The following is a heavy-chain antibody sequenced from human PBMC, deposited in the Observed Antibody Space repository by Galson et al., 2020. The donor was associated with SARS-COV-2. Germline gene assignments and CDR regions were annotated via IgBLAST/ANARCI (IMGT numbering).Heavy chain of an antibody. CDR3: ARCSTCSEVRAHFDY. J-gene: IGHJ4*02. Sequence: SGPTLVKPTQTLTLTCTFSGFSLPTSAMCVTWIRQPPGKALEWLARLDRDDDKYYSTSLQTRLTISKDTSKNQVVLTMTNMDPVDTAAYYCARCSTCSEVRAHFDYWGQGILVTVSS. D-gene: IGHD1-26*01. V-gene: IGHV2-70*11. CDR2: LDRDDDK. CDR1: GFSLPTSAMC.